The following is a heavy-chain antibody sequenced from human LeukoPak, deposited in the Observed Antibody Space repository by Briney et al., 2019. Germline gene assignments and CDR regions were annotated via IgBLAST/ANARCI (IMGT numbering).Heavy chain of an antibody. CDR1: GGSLSGHY. CDR3: ARGPDIPVAAY. Sequence: PSETLSLTCAVHGGSLSGHYCIWIRQPPGKGLEWIGEINHSGSPNYSPSFKNRVTISVDTSKNQFSLSLRSVTAADTAVYYCARGPDIPVAAYWDQGTLVTVSS. J-gene: IGHJ4*02. CDR2: INHSGSP. D-gene: IGHD6-19*01. V-gene: IGHV4-34*01.